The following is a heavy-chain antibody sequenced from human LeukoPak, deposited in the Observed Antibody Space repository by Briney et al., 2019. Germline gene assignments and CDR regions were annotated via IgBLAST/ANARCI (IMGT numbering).Heavy chain of an antibody. V-gene: IGHV3-23*01. CDR2: ISGGNGNT. CDR3: AKVGPSDWHRGYFDN. Sequence: TGGSLRLSCAASGFPFSSYAMSWVRQSPGKGLEWVSAISGGNGNTYYAHYADSVKGRFTISRDNSKNTLYLQMNSLRAEDTALYYCAKVGPSDWHRGYFDNWGQGTLVTVSS. CDR1: GFPFSSYA. D-gene: IGHD2-21*02. J-gene: IGHJ4*02.